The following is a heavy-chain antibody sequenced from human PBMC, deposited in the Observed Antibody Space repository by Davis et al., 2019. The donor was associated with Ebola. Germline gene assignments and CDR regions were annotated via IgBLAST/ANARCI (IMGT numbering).Heavy chain of an antibody. Sequence: TRYSPSFQGQVTISADKSISTAYLQWSSLKASDTAMYYCAQLAVGYWGQGTLVTVSS. D-gene: IGHD1-1*01. CDR2: T. CDR3: AQLAVGY. V-gene: IGHV5-51*01. J-gene: IGHJ4*02.